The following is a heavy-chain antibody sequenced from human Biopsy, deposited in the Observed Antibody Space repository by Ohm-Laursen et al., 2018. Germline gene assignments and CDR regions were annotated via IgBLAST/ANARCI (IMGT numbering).Heavy chain of an antibody. CDR1: GYTFTGYY. J-gene: IGHJ4*02. V-gene: IGHV1-2*02. D-gene: IGHD2-8*01. CDR2: INPKSGGT. Sequence: SVKASCKASGYTFTGYYLHWVRQAPGQGLEWMGWINPKSGGTHYLEKFRGRVTMTRDTSISTAYMEVSSLRSDDTAVYYCARDPLNGHKHFDYWGQGSLVTVSS. CDR3: ARDPLNGHKHFDY.